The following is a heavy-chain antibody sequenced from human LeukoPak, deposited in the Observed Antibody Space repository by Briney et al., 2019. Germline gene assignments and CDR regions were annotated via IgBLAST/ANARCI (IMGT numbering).Heavy chain of an antibody. CDR2: IRYDGSNK. J-gene: IGHJ4*02. CDR3: AKDIYRKRTSPDGY. D-gene: IGHD3-16*02. Sequence: GGSLRLSCAASGFTFSSYGMHWVRQAPGKGLEWVSFIRYDGSNKYYADSVKGRFTISRDNSKNSLYLQMNSLRTEDTALYYCAKDIYRKRTSPDGYWGQGTLVTVSS. CDR1: GFTFSSYG. V-gene: IGHV3-30*02.